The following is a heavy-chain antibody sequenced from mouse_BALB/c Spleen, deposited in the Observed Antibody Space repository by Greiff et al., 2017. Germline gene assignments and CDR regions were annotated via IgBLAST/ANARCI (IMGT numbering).Heavy chain of an antibody. J-gene: IGHJ3*01. CDR2: IRNKANGYTT. CDR3: ARGRYDGYSFAY. V-gene: IGHV7-3*02. Sequence: EVKVVESGGGLVQPGGSLRLSCATSGFTFTDYYMSWVRQPPGKALEWLGFIRNKANGYTTEYSASVKGRFTISRDNSQSILYLQMNTLRAEDSATYYCARGRYDGYSFAYWGQGTLVTVSA. D-gene: IGHD2-3*01. CDR1: GFTFTDYY.